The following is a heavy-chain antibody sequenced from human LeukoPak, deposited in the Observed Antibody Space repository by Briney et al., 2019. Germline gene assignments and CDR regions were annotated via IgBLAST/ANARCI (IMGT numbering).Heavy chain of an antibody. CDR1: GGSFSGYY. V-gene: IGHV4-34*01. CDR2: INHSGST. J-gene: IGHJ6*03. D-gene: IGHD2-2*01. Sequence: SETLSLTRAVYGGSFSGYYWSWIRQPPGKGLEWIGEINHSGSTNYNPSLKSRVSISVDTSKNQFSLKLSSVTAADTAVYYCARGRRGVRPADRYYYYYMDVWGKGTTVTVSS. CDR3: ARGRRGVRPADRYYYYYMDV.